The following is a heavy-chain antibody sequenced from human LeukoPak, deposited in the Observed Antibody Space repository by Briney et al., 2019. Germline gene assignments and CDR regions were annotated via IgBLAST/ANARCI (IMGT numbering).Heavy chain of an antibody. J-gene: IGHJ3*02. CDR3: ARDQYIITWYYYDSSGYTDAFDI. V-gene: IGHV3-21*01. CDR1: GITFSTYA. D-gene: IGHD3-22*01. CDR2: ISSSSSYI. Sequence: GGSLRLSCAASGITFSTYAMIWVRQAPGKGLEWVSSISSSSSYIYYADSVKGRFTISRDNAKNSLYLQMNSLRAEDTAVYYCARDQYIITWYYYDSSGYTDAFDIWGQGTMVTVSS.